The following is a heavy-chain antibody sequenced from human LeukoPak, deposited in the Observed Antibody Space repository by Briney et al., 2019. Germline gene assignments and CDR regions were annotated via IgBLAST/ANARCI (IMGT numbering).Heavy chain of an antibody. CDR1: GYTFTGYY. J-gene: IGHJ6*02. CDR2: INPNTGGT. Sequence: ASVKVSCKASGYTFTGYYMHWVRQAPGQGLEWMGWINPNTGGTGSVQKFQGRVTMTRDTSISTAYMELSWLRSDDTAVYYCARKVSGTSYGMDVWGQGTTVTVSS. V-gene: IGHV1-2*02. CDR3: ARKVSGTSYGMDV. D-gene: IGHD1-1*01.